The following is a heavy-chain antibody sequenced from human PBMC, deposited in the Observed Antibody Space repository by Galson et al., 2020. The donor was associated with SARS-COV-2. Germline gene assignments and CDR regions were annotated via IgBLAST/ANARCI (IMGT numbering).Heavy chain of an antibody. CDR2: IKYDGTEK. D-gene: IGHD1-26*01. CDR1: GFTFSTYW. CDR3: ARPRAGWDYYYYGMDV. J-gene: IGHJ6*02. Sequence: GGSLRLSCAASGFTFSTYWMSWVRQAPGKGLEWVANIKYDGTEKFYVDSVKGRFTISRDNARNSVYLQLNSLRAEDTAFYYCARPRAGWDYYYYGMDVWGQGTTVTVSS. V-gene: IGHV3-7*01.